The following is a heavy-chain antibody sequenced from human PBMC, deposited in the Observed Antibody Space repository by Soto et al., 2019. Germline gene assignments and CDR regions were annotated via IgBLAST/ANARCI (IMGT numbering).Heavy chain of an antibody. J-gene: IGHJ4*02. Sequence: QVQLVESGGGVVQPGRSLTLSCAASGFTFSNYGMHWVRQAPGKGPEWVAVIWYDGSNKYYADSVKGRFTISRDNSKNTLYLQMNSLRAEDTAVYYCASALATGDYWGQGTLVTVSS. CDR2: IWYDGSNK. CDR3: ASALATGDY. CDR1: GFTFSNYG. V-gene: IGHV3-33*01. D-gene: IGHD3-10*01.